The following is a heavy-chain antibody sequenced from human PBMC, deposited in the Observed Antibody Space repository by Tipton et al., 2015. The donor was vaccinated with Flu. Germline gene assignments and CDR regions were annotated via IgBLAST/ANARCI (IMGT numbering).Heavy chain of an antibody. CDR1: GFTVSSNY. Sequence: SLRLSCVVSGFTVSSNYMTWVRQAPGKGLEWVSVIYSGGSTKYADSVKGRFTISRDNSKNTLYLQLNSLRAEDTAVYYCAREFYESARHYYYGMDVWGQGTTVTVSS. CDR3: AREFYESARHYYYGMDV. D-gene: IGHD3-22*01. J-gene: IGHJ6*02. V-gene: IGHV3-53*01. CDR2: IYSGGST.